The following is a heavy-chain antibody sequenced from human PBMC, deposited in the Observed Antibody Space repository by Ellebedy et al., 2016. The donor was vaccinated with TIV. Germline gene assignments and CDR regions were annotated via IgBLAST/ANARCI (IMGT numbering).Heavy chain of an antibody. D-gene: IGHD2-21*01. CDR1: GFSLSNSGVG. CDR3: ALGATGEDLWFQHFFNY. CDR2: IYWNDDK. Sequence: SGPTLVKPTQTLTLTCTFSGFSLSNSGVGVGWIRQPPGKALEWLALIYWNDDKCYSPSLKTRLTITKDASRNQVVLTMTNMGPVDTATYYCALGATGEDLWFQHFFNYWGPGTLVTVSS. J-gene: IGHJ4*02. V-gene: IGHV2-5*01.